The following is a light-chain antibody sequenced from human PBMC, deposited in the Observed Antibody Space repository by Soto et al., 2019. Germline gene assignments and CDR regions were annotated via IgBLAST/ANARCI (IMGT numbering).Light chain of an antibody. CDR1: QSVSSSY. V-gene: IGKV3-20*01. CDR3: QQYGSSIT. J-gene: IGKJ5*01. CDR2: GAS. Sequence: EIVWTQSPGTLSLSPWERATLSCRASQSVSSSYLAWYQQKPGQAPRLLIYGASSRATGIPDRFSGSGSGTDFTLTINRLETEDFAVYYCQQYGSSITFGQGTRLEIK.